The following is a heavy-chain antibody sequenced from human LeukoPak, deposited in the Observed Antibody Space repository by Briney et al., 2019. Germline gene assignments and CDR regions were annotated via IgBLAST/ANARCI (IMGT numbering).Heavy chain of an antibody. CDR1: GDSITSFSGDSITVSY. V-gene: IGHV4-4*07. D-gene: IGHD3-10*01. CDR3: ARAPITLAGFDY. Sequence: PSETLSLTCTVSGDSITSFSGDSITVSYWSWIRQPAGKGLEWIGRIYGSGNTNYNPSLKSRVTMSVDTSKNQFSLKLSSVTAADTAVYYCARAPITLAGFDYWGQGTLVTVSS. J-gene: IGHJ4*02. CDR2: IYGSGNT.